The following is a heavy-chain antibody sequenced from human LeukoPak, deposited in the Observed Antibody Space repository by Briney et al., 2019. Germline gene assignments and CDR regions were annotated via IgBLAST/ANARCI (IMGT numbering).Heavy chain of an antibody. CDR2: FHTSGRL. CDR3: SRGLDSRKLGY. J-gene: IGHJ4*02. V-gene: IGHV4-30-4*08. CDR1: GASFSSGDQY. D-gene: IGHD3-22*01. Sequence: SQTLSLTCTMSGASFSSGDQYWNWIRQSPGKGLEWIGSFHTSGRLYNNPSLESRVTISIDTSKNQFSLTLNSVTAADTAVYFCSRGLDSRKLGYWGQGTLVTVSS.